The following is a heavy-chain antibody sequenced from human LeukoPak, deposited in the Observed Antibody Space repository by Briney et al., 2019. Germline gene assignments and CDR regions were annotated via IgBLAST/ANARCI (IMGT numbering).Heavy chain of an antibody. Sequence: QSGGSLRLSCVVSGFAVTGYSMHWVRQAPGKGLERVAVMSYDGSNKYHADSVKGRFTISRGTSKNTLLLQMNNLRAQDTAVYYCARAGGISMIRELKVLNAFDIWGQGTMVTVSS. V-gene: IGHV3-30-3*01. CDR1: GFAVTGYS. CDR2: MSYDGSNK. J-gene: IGHJ3*02. CDR3: ARAGGISMIRELKVLNAFDI. D-gene: IGHD3-22*01.